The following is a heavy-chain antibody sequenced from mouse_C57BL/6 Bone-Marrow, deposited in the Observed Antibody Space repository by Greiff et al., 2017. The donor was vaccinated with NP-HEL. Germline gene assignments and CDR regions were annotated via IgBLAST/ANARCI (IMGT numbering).Heavy chain of an antibody. D-gene: IGHD2-2*01. Sequence: QVQLKQSGAELVRPGTSVKMSCKASGYTFTNYWIGWAKQRPGHGLEWIGDIYPGGGYTNYNEKFKGKATLTADKSSSTAYMQFSSLTSEDSAIYYCARGTMVTTGNYYAMDYWGQGTSVTVSS. J-gene: IGHJ4*01. CDR2: IYPGGGYT. CDR3: ARGTMVTTGNYYAMDY. V-gene: IGHV1-63*01. CDR1: GYTFTNYW.